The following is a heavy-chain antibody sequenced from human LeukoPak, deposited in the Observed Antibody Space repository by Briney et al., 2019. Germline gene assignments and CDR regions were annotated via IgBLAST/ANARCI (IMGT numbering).Heavy chain of an antibody. V-gene: IGHV1-46*01. Sequence: ASVKVSCKASGYTXTSYYVHWVRQAPGQGLEWMGMINPSTSSTSYAQKFQGRVTMTRDTSTSTVYMELSSLRSEDTAVYYCARDQHYQLPFDYWGRGTLVTVSS. CDR3: ARDQHYQLPFDY. J-gene: IGHJ4*02. CDR1: GYTXTSYY. D-gene: IGHD2-2*01. CDR2: INPSTSST.